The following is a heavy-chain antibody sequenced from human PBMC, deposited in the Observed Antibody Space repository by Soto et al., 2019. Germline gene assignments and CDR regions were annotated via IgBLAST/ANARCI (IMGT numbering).Heavy chain of an antibody. CDR2: IYSSGST. V-gene: IGHV4-4*07. CDR3: ARGQRFSDWFDP. D-gene: IGHD3-3*01. Sequence: SETLSLTCTVSGGSIGGYYWTFIRHPAGKGLEWIGRIYSSGSTKYNPSLKSRVTMSLDTSKNQFSLRLTSVTAADTAVYYCARGQRFSDWFDPWGQGTLVTVSS. J-gene: IGHJ5*02. CDR1: GGSIGGYY.